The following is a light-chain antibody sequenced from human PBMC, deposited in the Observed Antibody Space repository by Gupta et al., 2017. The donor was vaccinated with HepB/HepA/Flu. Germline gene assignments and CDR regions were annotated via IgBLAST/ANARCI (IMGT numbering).Light chain of an antibody. CDR3: YSSDSSGNHVV. V-gene: IGLV3-10*01. J-gene: IGLJ2*01. CDR1: ALPKNY. CDR2: ADS. Sequence: SYELTQPPSVSASPGQTARISCSGDALPKNYAYWYQQKSGQAPVLVIYADSNRPSGIPERFSGSSSGTMATLTISGAQVEDEADYYCYSSDSSGNHVVFGGGTKLTV.